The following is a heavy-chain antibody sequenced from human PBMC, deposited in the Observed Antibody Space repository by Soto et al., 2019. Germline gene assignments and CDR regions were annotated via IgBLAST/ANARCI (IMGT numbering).Heavy chain of an antibody. Sequence: GGSLRLSCAASGFTFSSYSMNWVRQAPGKGLEWVSSISSSSSYIYYADSVKGRFTISRDNAKNSLYLQMNSLRAEDTAVYYCARAWATFTVVAATSDAFDIWGQGTMVTVSS. CDR2: ISSSSSYI. D-gene: IGHD2-15*01. V-gene: IGHV3-21*01. CDR1: GFTFSSYS. CDR3: ARAWATFTVVAATSDAFDI. J-gene: IGHJ3*02.